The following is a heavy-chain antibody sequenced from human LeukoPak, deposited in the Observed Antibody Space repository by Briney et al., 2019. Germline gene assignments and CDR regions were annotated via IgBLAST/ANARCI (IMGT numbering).Heavy chain of an antibody. CDR3: AKEGSPPNPVLDY. J-gene: IGHJ4*02. CDR2: IRYDGSNK. Sequence: GGSLRLSCAASGFTFSSYGMHWVRQAPGKGLEWVAFIRYDGSNKYYADSVKGRFTISRDNSKNTLYLQMNSLRAEDTAVYYCAKEGSPPNPVLDYWGQGTLVTVSS. V-gene: IGHV3-30*02. CDR1: GFTFSSYG.